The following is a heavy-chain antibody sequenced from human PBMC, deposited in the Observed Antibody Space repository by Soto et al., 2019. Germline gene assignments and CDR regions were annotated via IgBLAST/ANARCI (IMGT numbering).Heavy chain of an antibody. CDR1: GYIFVNYG. CDR3: AMVDNYVTTTTLAV. D-gene: IGHD3-16*01. Sequence: QVQLVQFGDEVRKPESSVKFSCKAYGYIFVNYGIAWVRQAPGQGLESMGWISPYSGNIHYASKVKGRLTITTDKSTSTAYMDLGSMTCDDTAVDYCAMVDNYVTTTTLAVWRKGNTITVSA. V-gene: IGHV1-18*01. CDR2: ISPYSGNI. J-gene: IGHJ6*04.